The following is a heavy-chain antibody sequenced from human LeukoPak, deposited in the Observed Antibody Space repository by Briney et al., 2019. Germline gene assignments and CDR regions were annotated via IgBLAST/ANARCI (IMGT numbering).Heavy chain of an antibody. J-gene: IGHJ4*02. V-gene: IGHV4-39*01. CDR2: IYYRGST. Sequence: SETLSLTCTVSGGSISSSTYYWGWIRQPPGKGLEWIGSIYYRGSTYYNPSLKSRDTISVDTSKNQFSLKLSSVTAADTAVYFCARQSSTTVLYYFDYWGQGTLVTVSS. CDR1: GGSISSSTYY. CDR3: ARQSSTTVLYYFDY. D-gene: IGHD4-11*01.